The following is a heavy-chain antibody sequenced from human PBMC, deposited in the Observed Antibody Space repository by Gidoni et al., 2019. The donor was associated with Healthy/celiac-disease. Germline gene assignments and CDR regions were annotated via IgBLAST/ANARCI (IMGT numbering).Heavy chain of an antibody. CDR1: GFTFRSYA. D-gene: IGHD6-19*01. CDR3: ARDFVPGIAVAEMNWFDP. CDR2: ISYDGSNK. J-gene: IGHJ5*02. V-gene: IGHV3-30-3*01. Sequence: QVQLVGSGGGVVQPGRSLRLACAASGFTFRSYAMHWVRSAPGKGLEWVAVISYDGSNKYYADSVKGRFTISRDNSKNTLYLQMNSLRAEDTAVYYCARDFVPGIAVAEMNWFDPWGQGTLVTVSS.